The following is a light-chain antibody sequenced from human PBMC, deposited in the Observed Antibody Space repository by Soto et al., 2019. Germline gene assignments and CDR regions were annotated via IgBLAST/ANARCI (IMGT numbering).Light chain of an antibody. CDR2: AAS. J-gene: IGKJ4*01. Sequence: DIQMTQSPSSLAASVGDRVTITCRARQSISSYLNWYQQKPGKAPKLLIYAASSLQSGVPSRFSGGGSGTDFTLTISSLQPEDFATYYCQQSYSTPRTFGGGTKVEIK. V-gene: IGKV1-39*01. CDR1: QSISSY. CDR3: QQSYSTPRT.